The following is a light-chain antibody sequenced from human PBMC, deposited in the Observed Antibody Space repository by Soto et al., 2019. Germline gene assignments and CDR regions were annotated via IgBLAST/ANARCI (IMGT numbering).Light chain of an antibody. CDR3: CLYARV. CDR2: EGS. V-gene: IGLV2-23*01. J-gene: IGLJ1*01. CDR1: SSDVGSYNL. Sequence: QSALTQPASVSGSPGQSITISCTGTSSDVGSYNLVSWYQQHPGKAPKLMIYEGSKRPSGVSNRFSGSKSGNTASLTISGLQAEDEADYYCCLYARVFGTGTKLTVL.